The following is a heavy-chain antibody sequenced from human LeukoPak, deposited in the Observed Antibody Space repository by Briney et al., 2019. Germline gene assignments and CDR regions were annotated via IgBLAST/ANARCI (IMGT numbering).Heavy chain of an antibody. CDR2: IYYSGST. D-gene: IGHD3-22*01. CDR3: ARAPYYYVSSSTNWFDS. Sequence: SETLSLTCTVSGGSISSGDYYWSWIRQPPGKGLEWLGYIYYSGSTYYNPSLKSRVTISVDTSKNQFSLKLSSVTAADTAVYYCARAPYYYVSSSTNWFDSWGQGTLVTVSS. V-gene: IGHV4-30-4*08. J-gene: IGHJ5*01. CDR1: GGSISSGDYY.